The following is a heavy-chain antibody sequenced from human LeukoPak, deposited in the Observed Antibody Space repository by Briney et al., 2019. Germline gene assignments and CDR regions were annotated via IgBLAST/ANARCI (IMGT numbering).Heavy chain of an antibody. V-gene: IGHV3-21*01. J-gene: IGHJ4*02. Sequence: GGSLRLSCAASGFTFSSYSMTWVRQAPGKGLEWFSSISSSSSYIYYADSVKGRFTISRDNAKNSLYLQMNSLRAEDTAVYYCARVGATVLFGVQYWGQGTLVTVSS. CDR3: ARVGATVLFGVQY. D-gene: IGHD1-26*01. CDR1: GFTFSSYS. CDR2: ISSSSSYI.